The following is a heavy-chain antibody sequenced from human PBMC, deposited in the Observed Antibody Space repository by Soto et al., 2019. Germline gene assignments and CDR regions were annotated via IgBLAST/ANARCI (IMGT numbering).Heavy chain of an antibody. CDR2: ISSTTNYI. CDR3: ARESEDLTSKFDY. CDR1: GFTFTRYS. Sequence: GGSLRLSCAASGFTFTRYSMNWVRQAPGKGLEWVSSISSTTNYIYYADSMKGRFTVSRDNAKNSVYLEMNSLSAEDTALYYCARESEDLTSKFDYWGQGTLLTVSS. J-gene: IGHJ4*02. V-gene: IGHV3-21*01.